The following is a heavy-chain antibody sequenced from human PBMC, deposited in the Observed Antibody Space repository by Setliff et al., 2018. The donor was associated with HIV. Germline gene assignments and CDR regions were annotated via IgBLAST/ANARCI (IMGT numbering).Heavy chain of an antibody. CDR2: IYRDGAT. Sequence: PGGSLRLSCAASGFTVSDNYMSWVRQAPGKGLEWVSVIYRDGATYYADFVKGRFTISRDIAKNTIYLQMNRLTSEDTAFYYCARGRRYFGDYYYWGQGTLVTVSS. CDR3: ARGRRYFGDYYY. CDR1: GFTVSDNY. J-gene: IGHJ4*02. V-gene: IGHV3-53*01. D-gene: IGHD4-17*01.